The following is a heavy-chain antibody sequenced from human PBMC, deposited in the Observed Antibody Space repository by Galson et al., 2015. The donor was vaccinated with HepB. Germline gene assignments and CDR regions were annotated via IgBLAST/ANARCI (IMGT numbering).Heavy chain of an antibody. CDR2: ISSSSSYT. CDR3: ARAVFWSGYYPDY. D-gene: IGHD3-3*01. J-gene: IGHJ4*02. V-gene: IGHV3-11*06. Sequence: SLRLSCAASGFTFSDYYMSWIRQAPGKGLEWVSYISSSSSYTNYADSVKGRFTISRDNAKNSLYLQMNSLRAEDTAVYYCARAVFWSGYYPDYWGQGTLVTVSS. CDR1: GFTFSDYY.